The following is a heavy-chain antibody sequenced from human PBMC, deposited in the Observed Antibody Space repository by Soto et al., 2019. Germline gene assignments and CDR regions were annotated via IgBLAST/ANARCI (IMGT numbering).Heavy chain of an antibody. J-gene: IGHJ4*02. CDR2: IPNNGSP. CDR3: ARIGWGGDS. V-gene: IGHV4-61*01. Sequence: QVQLQESGPGRVKPSETLSLTCSVSGGSVRTGSDHWSWIRQPPGKGLEWIGFIPNNGSPDYNPSRKSRVVVSIDRSKHQFSLKVNSVTAADTAVYFCARIGWGGDSWGQGTLVTVSS. D-gene: IGHD7-27*01. CDR1: GGSVRTGSDH.